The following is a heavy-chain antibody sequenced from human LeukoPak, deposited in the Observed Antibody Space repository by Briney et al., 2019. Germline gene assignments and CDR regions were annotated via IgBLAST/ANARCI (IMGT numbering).Heavy chain of an antibody. Sequence: SETLSLTCTVSGGSISSYYWSWIRQPPGKGLEWIGYIYYSGSTNYNPSLKSRVTISVDTSKNQFSLKLSSVTAADTAVYYCARGLNYYDSSGYLGYWGQGTLVTVSS. CDR3: ARGLNYYDSSGYLGY. D-gene: IGHD3-22*01. CDR2: IYYSGST. V-gene: IGHV4-59*12. CDR1: GGSISSYY. J-gene: IGHJ4*02.